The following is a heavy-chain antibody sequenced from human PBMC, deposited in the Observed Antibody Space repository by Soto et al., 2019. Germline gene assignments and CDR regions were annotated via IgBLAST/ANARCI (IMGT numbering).Heavy chain of an antibody. D-gene: IGHD2-2*01. J-gene: IGHJ6*02. CDR1: GGTFSSYA. Sequence: QVQLVQSGAEVKKPGSSVKVSCKASGGTFSSYAISWVRQAPGHGLEWMGGIIPIFGTANYAQKFQGSVTMTADESTSTAYMDLRSLRSEDTAVYFCAGHVPTAGYYYGMDVWGQGTTGTVAS. CDR3: AGHVPTAGYYYGMDV. V-gene: IGHV1-69*12. CDR2: IIPIFGTA.